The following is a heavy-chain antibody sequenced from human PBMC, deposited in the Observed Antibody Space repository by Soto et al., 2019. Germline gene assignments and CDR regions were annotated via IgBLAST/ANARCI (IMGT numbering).Heavy chain of an antibody. Sequence: SETLSLTCAVSGYSISSGYYWGWIRQPPGKGLEWIGSIYHSGSTYYNPSLKSRVTISVDTSKNHFSLKLSSVTAADTAVYYCATTQNYYDSSGYQTDGADAFDIWGQGTMVTVSS. D-gene: IGHD3-22*01. CDR3: ATTQNYYDSSGYQTDGADAFDI. V-gene: IGHV4-38-2*01. J-gene: IGHJ3*02. CDR1: GYSISSGYY. CDR2: IYHSGST.